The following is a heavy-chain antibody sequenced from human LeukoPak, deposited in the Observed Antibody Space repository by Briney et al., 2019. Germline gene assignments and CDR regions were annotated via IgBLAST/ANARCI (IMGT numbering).Heavy chain of an antibody. CDR3: ATTRRYDPHFDY. CDR1: GGTFSSYA. D-gene: IGHD3-3*01. Sequence: SVKVSCKASGGTFSSYAISWVRQAPGQGLEWMGGIIPIFGTANYAQKFQGRVTITADESTSTAYMELSSLRSEDTAVYYCATTRRYDPHFDYWGQGTLVTVSS. J-gene: IGHJ4*02. CDR2: IIPIFGTA. V-gene: IGHV1-69*13.